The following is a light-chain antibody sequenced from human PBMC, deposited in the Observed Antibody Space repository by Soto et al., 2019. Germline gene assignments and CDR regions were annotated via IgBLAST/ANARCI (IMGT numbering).Light chain of an antibody. V-gene: IGKV3-15*01. J-gene: IGKJ5*01. CDR1: QSVSSN. Sequence: EIWMTQSPATLSVPPGERATLSCRASQSVSSNLAWYQQRPGQAPRLLIYGASTRATGIPARLSGSGSGTEFTLTISSLTSEDFAVYYCQQRSNSITFGQGTRLEIK. CDR2: GAS. CDR3: QQRSNSIT.